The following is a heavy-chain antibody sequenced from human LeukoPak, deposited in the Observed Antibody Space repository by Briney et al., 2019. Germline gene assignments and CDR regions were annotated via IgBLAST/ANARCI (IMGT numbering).Heavy chain of an antibody. J-gene: IGHJ4*02. D-gene: IGHD6-19*01. Sequence: GGSLRLSCAASGFTFSSYGMQWVRQAPGKGLEWVAVISYDGSNTYYADSVKGRFTISRDNSKNTLYLQMNSLRVEDTAVCHCAKDLEPYTSGWYGDYWGQGTLVTVSS. CDR2: ISYDGSNT. CDR3: AKDLEPYTSGWYGDY. CDR1: GFTFSSYG. V-gene: IGHV3-30*18.